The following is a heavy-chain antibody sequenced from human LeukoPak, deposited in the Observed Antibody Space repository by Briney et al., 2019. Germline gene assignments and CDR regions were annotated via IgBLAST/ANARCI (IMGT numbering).Heavy chain of an antibody. CDR1: GFTFRSYA. V-gene: IGHV3-23*01. J-gene: IGHJ4*02. CDR3: AKVKVGATIDY. D-gene: IGHD1-26*01. Sequence: SGGSLRLSCVASGFTFRSYAMNWARQAPGKGLEWVSGISESGVGTNYADSVKGRFTTSRDNSKNTLYLQMNSLRAEDTAVYYCAKVKVGATIDYWGQGTLVTVSS. CDR2: ISESGVGT.